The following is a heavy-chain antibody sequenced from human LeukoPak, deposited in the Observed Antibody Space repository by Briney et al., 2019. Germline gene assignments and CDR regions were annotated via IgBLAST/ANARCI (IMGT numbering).Heavy chain of an antibody. J-gene: IGHJ4*02. V-gene: IGHV3-7*03. CDR3: ARDGGYGDYDPYYFDY. CDR2: IKQDGSEK. CDR1: GFTFSSYW. Sequence: PGGSLRLSCAASGFTFSSYWMSWVCQAPGKGLEWVANIKQDGSEKYYVDSVKGRFTISRDNAKNSLYLQMNSLRAEDTAVYYCARDGGYGDYDPYYFDYWGQGTLVTVSS. D-gene: IGHD4-17*01.